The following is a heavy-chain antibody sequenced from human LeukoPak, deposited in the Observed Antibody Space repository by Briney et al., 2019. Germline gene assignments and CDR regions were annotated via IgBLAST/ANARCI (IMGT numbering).Heavy chain of an antibody. J-gene: IGHJ5*02. CDR1: GGSITNYY. Sequence: SETLSLTCTVSGGSITNYYWSWIRQPPGKGLEWIGYVFYTRSTNYNTSLKSRVTISLDTSKSQVSLKLSSVTAADTAVYYCARNVCGGSNCYLNWFDPWGQGTLVTVSS. D-gene: IGHD2-15*01. CDR3: ARNVCGGSNCYLNWFDP. CDR2: VFYTRST. V-gene: IGHV4-59*08.